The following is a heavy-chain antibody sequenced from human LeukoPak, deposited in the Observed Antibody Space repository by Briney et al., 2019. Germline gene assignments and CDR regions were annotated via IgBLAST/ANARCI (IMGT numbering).Heavy chain of an antibody. CDR2: INSSSSYL. J-gene: IGHJ6*03. CDR3: ARGHGSGSYRYMDV. V-gene: IGHV3-21*01. CDR1: GFTFSSYS. D-gene: IGHD3-10*01. Sequence: GGSLRLSCAPSGFTFSSYSMNWVRQAPGKGPEWVSSINSSSSYLFYADSLKGRFTISRDNAKNSLYLQMNSLRAEDTAVYYCARGHGSGSYRYMDVWGKGTTVTVSS.